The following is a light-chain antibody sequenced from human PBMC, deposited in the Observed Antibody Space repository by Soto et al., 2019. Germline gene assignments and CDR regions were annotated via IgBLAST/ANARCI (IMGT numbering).Light chain of an antibody. CDR3: CTYAGGTTWV. J-gene: IGLJ3*02. CDR2: EGG. V-gene: IGLV2-23*01. Sequence: QSALTQPASVSGSPGQSITISCTGTSSDVGRYNLVSWYLQHPGKAPKLMIYEGGKRPSGVSDRFSGSKSGNTACLTISGLQAEDEADYYCCTYAGGTTWVFGGGTKLTVL. CDR1: SSDVGRYNL.